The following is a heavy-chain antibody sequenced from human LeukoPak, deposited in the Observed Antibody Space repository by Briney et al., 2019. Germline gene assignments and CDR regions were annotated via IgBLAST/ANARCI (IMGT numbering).Heavy chain of an antibody. Sequence: PSETLSLTCTVSSDSISNTYYYWDWIRHPPGKGLEWIGSIYYSGSTYYNPSLKSLVPISVDTSKTQFSLKLSFVTAADTAVYYCARQSPPDSSGYSSAECFQHWGQGTLVTVSS. J-gene: IGHJ1*01. D-gene: IGHD3-22*01. CDR1: SDSISNTYYY. CDR2: IYYSGST. V-gene: IGHV4-39*01. CDR3: ARQSPPDSSGYSSAECFQH.